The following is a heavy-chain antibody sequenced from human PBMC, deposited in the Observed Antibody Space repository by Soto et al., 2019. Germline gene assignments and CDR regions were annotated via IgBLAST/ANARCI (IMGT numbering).Heavy chain of an antibody. D-gene: IGHD3-3*01. V-gene: IGHV3-23*01. Sequence: EVQLLESGGGLVQPGGSLRLSCAASGFTFSSYAMSWVRQAPGKGLEWVSAISGSGGSTYYADSVKGRFTISRDNSKNTLYLQMNSLRAEDTAAYYCAKGSGITIFGWGMDVWGQGTTVTVSS. CDR1: GFTFSSYA. CDR2: ISGSGGST. J-gene: IGHJ6*02. CDR3: AKGSGITIFGWGMDV.